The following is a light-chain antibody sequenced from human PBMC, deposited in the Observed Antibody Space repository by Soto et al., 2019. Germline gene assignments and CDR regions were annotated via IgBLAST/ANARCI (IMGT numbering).Light chain of an antibody. J-gene: IGLJ2*01. CDR2: VDS. CDR1: NTGSKS. Sequence: SYELTQPPSVSVAPGQTARITCGGNNTGSKSVHWYQQKPGQAPVLVVYVDSDRPSGIPERFSGSNSGNTATLTISRVEAGDEADYYCQAWDSSSDHVVFGGGTKVTVL. V-gene: IGLV3-21*02. CDR3: QAWDSSSDHVV.